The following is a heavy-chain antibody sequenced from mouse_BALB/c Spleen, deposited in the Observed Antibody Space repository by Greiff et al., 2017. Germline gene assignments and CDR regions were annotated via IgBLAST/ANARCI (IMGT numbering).Heavy chain of an antibody. J-gene: IGHJ3*01. Sequence: QVQLQQSGPQLVRPGASVKISCKASGYSFTSYWMHWVKQRPGQGLECIGMIDPSDSETRLNQKFKDKATLTVDKSSSTAYMQLSSPTSEDSAVYYCARDYYGSSYPFAYWGQGTLVTVSA. CDR2: IDPSDSET. CDR3: ARDYYGSSYPFAY. D-gene: IGHD1-1*01. V-gene: IGHV1S127*01. CDR1: GYSFTSYW.